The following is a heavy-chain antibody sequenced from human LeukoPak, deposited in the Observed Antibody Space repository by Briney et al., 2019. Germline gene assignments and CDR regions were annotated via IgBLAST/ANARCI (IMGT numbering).Heavy chain of an antibody. CDR1: GGSISSSSYY. V-gene: IGHV4-39*07. CDR2: IYYSGST. D-gene: IGHD5-12*01. Sequence: SETLSLTCTVSGGSISSSSYYWGWIRQPPGKGLEWIGSIYYSGSTYYNPSLKSRVTISVDTSKNQFSLKLSSVTAADTAVYYCAREATDNGMDVWGQGTTVTVSS. CDR3: AREATDNGMDV. J-gene: IGHJ6*02.